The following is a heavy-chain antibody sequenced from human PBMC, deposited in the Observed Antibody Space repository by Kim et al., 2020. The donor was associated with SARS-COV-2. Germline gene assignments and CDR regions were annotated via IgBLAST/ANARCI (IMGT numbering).Heavy chain of an antibody. CDR3: ARDHQNSSSWYGRHYFDY. CDR2: IYYSGST. CDR1: GGSISSSSYY. Sequence: SETLSLTCTVSGGSISSSSYYWGWIRQPPGKGLEWIGSIYYSGSTYYNPSLKSRVTISVDTSKNQFSLKLSSVSAADTAVYYCARDHQNSSSWYGRHYFDYWGQGTLVTVSS. D-gene: IGHD6-13*01. V-gene: IGHV4-39*07. J-gene: IGHJ4*02.